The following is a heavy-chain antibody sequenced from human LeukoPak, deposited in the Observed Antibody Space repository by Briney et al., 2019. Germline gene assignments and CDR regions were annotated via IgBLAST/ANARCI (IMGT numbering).Heavy chain of an antibody. J-gene: IGHJ4*02. CDR3: AKARISMMDY. CDR1: GFTFSSYG. V-gene: IGHV3-30*02. CDR2: IRYDGSNK. Sequence: PGGSLRLSCAASGFTFSSYGMHWARQAPGKGLEWVAFIRYDGSNKYYAESVKGRFTISRDNSENRLYVQMNSLRAEDTAVYYCAKARISMMDYWGQGTLVTVSS. D-gene: IGHD3-22*01.